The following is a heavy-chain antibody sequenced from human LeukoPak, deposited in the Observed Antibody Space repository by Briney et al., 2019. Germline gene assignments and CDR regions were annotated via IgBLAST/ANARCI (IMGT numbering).Heavy chain of an antibody. CDR1: GGSISRYY. CDR3: ASFDPDYYDSSGYSY. J-gene: IGHJ4*02. Sequence: SETLSLTCAVCGGSISRYYWSCMREPRARGREGRRYIYYSGSTNYNPYLKSRVTISADTSKTQFPLKLSSVTAADTAVYYCASFDPDYYDSSGYSYWGQGTLVTVSS. CDR2: IYYSGST. V-gene: IGHV4-59*01. D-gene: IGHD3-22*01.